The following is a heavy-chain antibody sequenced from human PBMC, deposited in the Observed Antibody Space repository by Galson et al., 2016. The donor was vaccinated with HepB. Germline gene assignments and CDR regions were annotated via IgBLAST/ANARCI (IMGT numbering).Heavy chain of an antibody. V-gene: IGHV3-64*04. J-gene: IGHJ4*02. Sequence: LRLSCAASGFTFSSYAMYWVRQAPGKGLEYVSGISNNAGSTYYADSVKGRFTISRDNSKNTLYLDMNNLRAGDTAVYYCGKHGGFDYWGQGALVTVSS. D-gene: IGHD3-16*01. CDR2: ISNNAGST. CDR1: GFTFSSYA. CDR3: GKHGGFDY.